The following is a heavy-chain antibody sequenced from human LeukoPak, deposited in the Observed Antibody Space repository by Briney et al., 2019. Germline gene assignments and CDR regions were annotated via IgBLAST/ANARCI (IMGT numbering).Heavy chain of an antibody. CDR3: AADSFFDSRSGAFDI. V-gene: IGHV4-59*01. CDR2: IHYTGST. J-gene: IGHJ3*02. D-gene: IGHD3-22*01. CDR1: GGSLSSYY. Sequence: SETLSLTCTVSGGSLSSYYWSWIRQSPGKGLECIGYIHYTGSTNYNPSLKSRVTISVETSKNQFSLKLSSVTAADTAVYYCAADSFFDSRSGAFDIWGQGTMVTVSS.